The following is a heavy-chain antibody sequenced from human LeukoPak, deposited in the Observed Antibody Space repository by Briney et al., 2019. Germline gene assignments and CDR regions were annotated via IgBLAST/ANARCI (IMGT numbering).Heavy chain of an antibody. J-gene: IGHJ4*02. CDR3: ARPLWDYDSSGYYSD. CDR1: GFTFSSYG. CDR2: IWYDGSNK. D-gene: IGHD3-22*01. V-gene: IGHV3-33*01. Sequence: PGRSLRLSCAASGFTFSSYGMHWVRQAPGKGLEWVAVIWYDGSNKYYADSVKGRFTISRDNSKNTLYLQMNSLRAEDTAVYYCARPLWDYDSSGYYSDWGQGTLVTVSS.